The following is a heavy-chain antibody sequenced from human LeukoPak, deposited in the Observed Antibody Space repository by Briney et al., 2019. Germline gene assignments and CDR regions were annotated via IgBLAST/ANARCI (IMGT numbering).Heavy chain of an antibody. CDR1: GFTFSSYE. Sequence: GGSLRLSCAASGFTFSSYEMNWVRQAPGKGLEWVSYISSSGSTIYYADSVKGRFTISRDNAKNSLYPQMNSLRAEDTAVYYCARELSSWADYYYYYGMDVWGKGTTVTVSS. CDR3: ARELSSWADYYYYYGMDV. CDR2: ISSSGSTI. V-gene: IGHV3-48*03. D-gene: IGHD6-13*01. J-gene: IGHJ6*04.